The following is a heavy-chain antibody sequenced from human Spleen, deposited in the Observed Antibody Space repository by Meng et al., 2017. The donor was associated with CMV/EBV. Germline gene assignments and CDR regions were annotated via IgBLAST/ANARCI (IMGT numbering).Heavy chain of an antibody. J-gene: IGHJ5*01. V-gene: IGHV1-69*04. D-gene: IGHD6-19*01. CDR1: GGTFSSYT. Sequence: SVKVSCKASGGTFSSYTISWVRQAPGQGLEWMGRIIPILGIANYAQKFQGRVTITADKSTSTAYMELRSLRSDDTAVYFCARDRVQGRVAVAFPPDPWGQGTLVTVSS. CDR2: IIPILGIA. CDR3: ARDRVQGRVAVAFPPDP.